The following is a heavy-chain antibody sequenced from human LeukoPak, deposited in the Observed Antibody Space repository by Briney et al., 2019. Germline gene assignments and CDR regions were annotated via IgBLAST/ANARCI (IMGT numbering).Heavy chain of an antibody. CDR1: GYSFTSYW. Sequence: GESLKISCKGSGYSFTSYWISWVRQMPGKGLEWMGRIDPSDSYTNYSPSFQGHVTISADKSISTAYLQWSSLKASDTAMYYCARHGAPIPDSDYWGQGTLVTVSS. CDR3: ARHGAPIPDSDY. CDR2: IDPSDSYT. J-gene: IGHJ4*02. D-gene: IGHD2-21*01. V-gene: IGHV5-10-1*01.